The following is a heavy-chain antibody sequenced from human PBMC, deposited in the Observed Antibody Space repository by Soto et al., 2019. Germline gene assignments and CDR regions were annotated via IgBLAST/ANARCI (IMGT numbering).Heavy chain of an antibody. J-gene: IGHJ4*02. D-gene: IGHD3-22*01. Sequence: SETLSLTCTASGGSISSSSYYWGWIRQPPGKGLEWIGSIYYSGSTYYNPSLKSRVTISVDTSKNQSSLKLSSVTAADTAVYYCARGYYYDSSGYYYSDFDYWGQGTLVTVSS. CDR2: IYYSGST. CDR3: ARGYYYDSSGYYYSDFDY. V-gene: IGHV4-39*01. CDR1: GGSISSSSYY.